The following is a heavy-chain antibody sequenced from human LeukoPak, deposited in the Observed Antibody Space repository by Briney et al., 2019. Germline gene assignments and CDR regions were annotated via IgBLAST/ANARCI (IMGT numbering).Heavy chain of an antibody. CDR2: ISGSGGST. CDR3: ASKDIVVVPAAISYYYYYYGMDV. CDR1: GFTFSSYA. Sequence: GGSLRLSCAASGFTFSSYAMSWVRQAPGKGLEWVSAISGSGGSTYYADSVKGRFTISRDNSKNTLYLQMNSLRAEDTAVYYCASKDIVVVPAAISYYYYYYGMDVWGQGTTVTVSS. J-gene: IGHJ6*02. D-gene: IGHD2-2*01. V-gene: IGHV3-23*01.